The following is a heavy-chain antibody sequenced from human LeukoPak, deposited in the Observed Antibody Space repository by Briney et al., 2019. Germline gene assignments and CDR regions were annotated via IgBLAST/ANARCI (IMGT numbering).Heavy chain of an antibody. CDR3: AKDEEYMVRGVIIRGIVDY. CDR1: GYTFTSYA. J-gene: IGHJ4*02. V-gene: IGHV1-3*01. D-gene: IGHD3-10*01. Sequence: GASVKVSCKASGYTFTSYAMHWVRQAPGQGLEWMGWINAGNGNTKYSQKFQGRVTITRDTSASTAYMELSSLRSEDTAVYYCAKDEEYMVRGVIIRGIVDYWGQGTLVTVSS. CDR2: INAGNGNT.